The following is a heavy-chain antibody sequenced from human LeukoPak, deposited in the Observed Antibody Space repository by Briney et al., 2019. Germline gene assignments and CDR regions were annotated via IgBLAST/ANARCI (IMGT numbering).Heavy chain of an antibody. J-gene: IGHJ6*02. Sequence: PGGSLRLSCAVSGFPFTTYWMSWVRQAPGKGLEWVANIKQDASEKYYVDSVKGRFTISRDNAKNSLYLQMNSLRGEDTAVYYCARDLDSAHSYVLDVWGQGTTVTVSS. CDR1: GFPFTTYW. CDR3: ARDLDSAHSYVLDV. CDR2: IKQDASEK. D-gene: IGHD3-10*01. V-gene: IGHV3-7*01.